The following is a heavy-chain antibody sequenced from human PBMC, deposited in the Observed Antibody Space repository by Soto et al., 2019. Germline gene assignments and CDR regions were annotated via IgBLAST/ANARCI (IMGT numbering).Heavy chain of an antibody. CDR1: GGTSNRHT. CDR2: IIPFFGPA. CDR3: ARGWGYDSTDYYYAY. V-gene: IGHV1-69*01. Sequence: QVQLVQSGAGGGKPGSSVGVSCKASGGTSNRHTTARVRRPLGQGFGWLGGIIPFFGPANHAQKSQGRVTIIADESTSTVYMELSSLRSDDTAIYYCARGWGYDSTDYYYAYWGQGTLVIVSS. J-gene: IGHJ4*02. D-gene: IGHD3-22*01.